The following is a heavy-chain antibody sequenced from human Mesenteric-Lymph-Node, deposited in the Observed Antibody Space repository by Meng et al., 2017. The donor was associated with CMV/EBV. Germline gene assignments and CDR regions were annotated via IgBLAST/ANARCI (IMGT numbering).Heavy chain of an antibody. CDR3: ANLFPPGYDFWSGHRHRPKYGMDV. CDR2: IASDSSTI. CDR1: GFTFSSFS. Sequence: GGSLRLSCAASGFTFSSFSMNWVRQAPGKGLEWISHIASDSSTIYYGDSVKGRFTISRDNAKKSLYLQMNSLRAEDTAVYYCANLFPPGYDFWSGHRHRPKYGMDVWGQGTTVTVSS. J-gene: IGHJ6*02. D-gene: IGHD3-3*01. V-gene: IGHV3-48*04.